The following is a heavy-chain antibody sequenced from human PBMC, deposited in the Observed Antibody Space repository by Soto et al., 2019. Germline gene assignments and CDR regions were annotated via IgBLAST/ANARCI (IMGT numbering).Heavy chain of an antibody. CDR1: GGSFRDYY. CDR2: INHSGST. J-gene: IGHJ4*02. Sequence: QVHLQQWGAGLLKSSETLSLTCAVYGGSFRDYYWSWVRQPPGKGLEWIGQINHSGSTNYNPSLKSRVTIPVDPSKNHFSLKLGSGTAADTAVNSCARTPGFNSWGQGTLFTFSS. V-gene: IGHV4-34*01. CDR3: ARTPGFNS.